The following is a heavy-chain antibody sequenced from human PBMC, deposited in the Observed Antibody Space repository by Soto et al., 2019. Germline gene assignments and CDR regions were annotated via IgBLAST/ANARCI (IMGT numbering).Heavy chain of an antibody. CDR1: GFTFSRYA. CDR2: MSSDGTYQ. Sequence: PGGSLRLSCAASGFTFSRYAMHWVRQPPGKGLEWVAVMSSDGTYQSYADPVKGRFAISRDNAKNSLYLQMNSLRAEDTAVYYCGNWFDPWGQGTLVTVSS. V-gene: IGHV3-30*09. J-gene: IGHJ5*02. CDR3: GNWFDP.